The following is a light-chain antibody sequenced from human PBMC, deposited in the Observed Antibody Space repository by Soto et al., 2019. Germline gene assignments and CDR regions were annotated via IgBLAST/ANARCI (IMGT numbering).Light chain of an antibody. V-gene: IGKV3-20*01. J-gene: IGKJ2*01. CDR1: QTVDSTY. CDR2: RAS. Sequence: EVVLTQSPGTLSLSPGERATLSCRASQTVDSTYLAWYQQKPGQAPRLLIYRASSRAAGVPDRFSGSGSGTDFTLTISKLDPEDFAVYYCQQYDNSPPLYTFGQGTQLEIK. CDR3: QQYDNSPPLYT.